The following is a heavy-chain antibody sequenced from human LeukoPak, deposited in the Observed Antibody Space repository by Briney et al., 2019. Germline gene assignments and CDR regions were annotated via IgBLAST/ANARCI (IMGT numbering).Heavy chain of an antibody. V-gene: IGHV1-18*04. CDR1: GYTFTSYY. CDR2: ISAYNGNT. J-gene: IGHJ4*02. CDR3: ARVPSPAVVTPTDY. Sequence: ASVKVSRKASGYTFTSYYMHWVRQAPGQGLEWVGWISAYNGNTNYAQKLQGRVTMTTDTSTSTAYMELRSLRSDDTAVYYCARVPSPAVVTPTDYWGQGTLVTVSS. D-gene: IGHD4-23*01.